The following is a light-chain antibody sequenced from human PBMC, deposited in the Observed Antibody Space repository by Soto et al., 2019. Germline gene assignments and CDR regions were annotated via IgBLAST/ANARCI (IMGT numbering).Light chain of an antibody. CDR1: QSISSY. Sequence: EIVLTQSPDTLSLSPGDRATLSCRASQSISSYLAWYQQKPGQSPRLLIYDASNRATGIPARFSGSGSVTDFTLTISSLEPEDFAVYYCQQRSDWPPITFGQGTRLDFK. CDR3: QQRSDWPPIT. CDR2: DAS. V-gene: IGKV3-11*01. J-gene: IGKJ5*01.